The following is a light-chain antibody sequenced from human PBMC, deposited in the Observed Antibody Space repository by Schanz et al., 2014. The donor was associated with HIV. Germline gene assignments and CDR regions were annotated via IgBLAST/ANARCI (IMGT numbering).Light chain of an antibody. CDR2: EVT. CDR3: SSYAGNNNGV. V-gene: IGLV2-8*01. CDR1: SSDVGGYNY. J-gene: IGLJ3*02. Sequence: QSALTQPPSASGSPGQSVTISCTGTSSDVGGYNYVSWYQQHPGKAPKLMIYEVTKRPSGVPDRFSGSKSGNTASLTVSGLQAEDEADYYCSSYAGNNNGVFGGGTKLHRP.